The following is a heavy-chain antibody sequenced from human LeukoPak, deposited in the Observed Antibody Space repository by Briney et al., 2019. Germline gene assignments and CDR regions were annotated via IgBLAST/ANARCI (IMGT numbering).Heavy chain of an antibody. Sequence: KPSETLSLTCTVSGGSISGYYWSWARQSPGKGLEWIAYIYNSGTTNYNPSLKSRVTISVDTSKNLFSLKLSSVTAADTAVYYCARHEDGYYPMLHWGQGTLVTVSS. CDR3: ARHEDGYYPMLH. J-gene: IGHJ4*02. CDR1: GGSISGYY. D-gene: IGHD5-24*01. CDR2: IYNSGTT. V-gene: IGHV4-59*08.